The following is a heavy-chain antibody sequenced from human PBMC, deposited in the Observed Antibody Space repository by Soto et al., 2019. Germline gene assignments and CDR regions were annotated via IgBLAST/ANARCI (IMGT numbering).Heavy chain of an antibody. V-gene: IGHV4-31*03. D-gene: IGHD3-16*01. CDR3: VGGPNWYFFDF. Sequence: QVQLQESGPGLVKPSQTLSLTCTVSGRSIRSGDYHLYWIRQHPGRGLECIGYISDSGSTDYNPSLKSRVTMSSDTSKHQFSLNLSAVTAADTAGDYCVGGPNWYFFDFWGQGSLVTVSS. J-gene: IGHJ4*02. CDR2: ISDSGST. CDR1: GRSIRSGDYH.